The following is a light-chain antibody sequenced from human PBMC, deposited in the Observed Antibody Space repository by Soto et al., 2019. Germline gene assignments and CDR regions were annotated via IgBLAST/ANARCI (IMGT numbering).Light chain of an antibody. CDR1: QSLTNSF. Sequence: EILLTQSPGTLSLSPGDRATLSCRASQSLTNSFLAWYQQKPGQTPRLVIYGASFRATDIPDRFSGSGSGTDFTLTISRLEPEVFAVYFCQQYGRLPLSFGGGTKVEIK. J-gene: IGKJ4*01. CDR2: GAS. CDR3: QQYGRLPLS. V-gene: IGKV3-20*01.